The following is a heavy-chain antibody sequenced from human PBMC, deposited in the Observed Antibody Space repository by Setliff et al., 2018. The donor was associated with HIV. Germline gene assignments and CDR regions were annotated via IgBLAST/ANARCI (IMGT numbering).Heavy chain of an antibody. J-gene: IGHJ5*02. V-gene: IGHV3-15*01. CDR1: GFTFSSAW. Sequence: GGSLRLSCAASGFTFSSAWMIWVRQAPGKGLDWVGLIKSKTDGGTTDYAAPVKGRFTISRDDSKNTLYLQMNSLKTEDTAVYYCTAALQQQVVRWFDPWGQGTLVTVSS. CDR2: IKSKTDGGTT. CDR3: TAALQQQVVRWFDP. D-gene: IGHD6-13*01.